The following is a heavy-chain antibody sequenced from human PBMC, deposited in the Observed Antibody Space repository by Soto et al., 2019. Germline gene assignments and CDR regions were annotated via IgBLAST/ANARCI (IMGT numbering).Heavy chain of an antibody. D-gene: IGHD3-10*01. Sequence: EVQLLESGGGLVQPGGSLTLSCAGSGFSFSIYAMSWVRQSPGKGLEWMAGISGGGSITYYADAVRGRFTISRDNSKNTLYLQINSLRAEDAAIYYCANGFRGRGDFWGQGTLVSVSS. CDR1: GFSFSIYA. CDR3: ANGFRGRGDF. V-gene: IGHV3-23*01. J-gene: IGHJ4*02. CDR2: ISGGGSIT.